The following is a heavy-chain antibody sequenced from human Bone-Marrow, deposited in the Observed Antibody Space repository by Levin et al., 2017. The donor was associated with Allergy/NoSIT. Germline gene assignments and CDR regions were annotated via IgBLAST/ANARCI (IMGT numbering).Heavy chain of an antibody. V-gene: IGHV3-48*01. CDR2: MTTSGSSI. J-gene: IGHJ6*02. CDR3: ARGPSDYDYVWGSRQGGGMDV. Sequence: GESLKISCAASGFTFSYYNMNWVRQAPGKGLEWLSYMTTSGSSIYYADSVKGRFTISRDNAKNSLYLEMDSLRAEDTALYYCARGPSDYDYVWGSRQGGGMDVWGQGTTVIVSS. CDR1: GFTFSYYN. D-gene: IGHD3-16*01.